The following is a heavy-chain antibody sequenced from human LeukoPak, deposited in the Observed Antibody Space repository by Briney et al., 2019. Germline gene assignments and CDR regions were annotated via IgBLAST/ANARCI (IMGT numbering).Heavy chain of an antibody. J-gene: IGHJ4*02. CDR1: GFTFSSYG. Sequence: GGSLRLSCAASGFTFSSYGMHWVRQAPGKGLEWVAFIRYDGSNKYYADSVKGRFTISRDNSKNTLYLQMNSLRAEDTAVYYCAKSGIAAAGRGLLDYWGQGTLVTVSS. CDR2: IRYDGSNK. CDR3: AKSGIAAAGRGLLDY. D-gene: IGHD6-13*01. V-gene: IGHV3-30*02.